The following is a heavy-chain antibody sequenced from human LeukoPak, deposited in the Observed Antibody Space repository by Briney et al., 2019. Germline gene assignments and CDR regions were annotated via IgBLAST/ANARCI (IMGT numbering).Heavy chain of an antibody. CDR2: INSGGTTV. CDR1: GFTFSTYE. J-gene: IGHJ4*02. V-gene: IGHV3-48*03. D-gene: IGHD6-13*01. CDR3: VREGVFGYSASLSSSRDY. Sequence: GGSLRLSCTASGFTFSTYEMNWVRQAPGKGLEWVSYINSGGTTVYYADSVEGRFTISRDNAKNSLYLQMISLGAEDTALYYCVREGVFGYSASLSSSRDYWGQGTLVTVAS.